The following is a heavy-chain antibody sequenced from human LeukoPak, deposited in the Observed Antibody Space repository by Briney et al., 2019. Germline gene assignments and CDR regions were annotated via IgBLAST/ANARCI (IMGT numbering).Heavy chain of an antibody. D-gene: IGHD5-18*01. CDR1: GFTVSSSY. V-gene: IGHV3-53*01. CDR2: IYSGGST. J-gene: IGHJ5*02. CDR3: ARDVGYRSWFDP. Sequence: GGSLRLSCAASGFTVSSSYMNWVRQAPGKGLEWVSVIYSGGSTYYADSVKGRFTISRDNSKNTLYLQMNSLRAEDTAVYYCARDVGYRSWFDPWGQGTLVTVSS.